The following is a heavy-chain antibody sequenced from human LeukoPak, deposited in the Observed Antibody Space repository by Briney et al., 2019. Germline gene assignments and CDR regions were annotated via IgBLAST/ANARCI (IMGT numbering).Heavy chain of an antibody. CDR3: ARDRELLFDY. J-gene: IGHJ4*02. CDR1: GFTFSSYS. Sequence: GGSLRLSCAASGFTFSSYSMNWVRQAPGKGLGWVSSISSSSSYIYYADSVKGRFTISRDNAKNSLYLQMNSLRAEDTAVYYCARDRELLFDYWGQGTLVTVSS. D-gene: IGHD1-26*01. V-gene: IGHV3-21*01. CDR2: ISSSSSYI.